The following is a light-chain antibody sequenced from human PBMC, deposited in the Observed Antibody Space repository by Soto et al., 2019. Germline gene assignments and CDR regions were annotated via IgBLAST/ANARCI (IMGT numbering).Light chain of an antibody. V-gene: IGKV1-5*01. Sequence: DIQITQSPSTVSASVGDRVTITCRASQSISRWLAWYQQKPGKAPKVLIWDASSLQRGVPSRFSGSGSGTEFTLTISSLQPDDFATYYCQQYNGYSTWTFGQGTKVDIK. CDR3: QQYNGYSTWT. CDR2: DAS. J-gene: IGKJ1*01. CDR1: QSISRW.